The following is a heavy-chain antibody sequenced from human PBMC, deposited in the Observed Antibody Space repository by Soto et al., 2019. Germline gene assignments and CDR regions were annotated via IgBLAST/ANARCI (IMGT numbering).Heavy chain of an antibody. V-gene: IGHV1-18*01. J-gene: IGHJ6*02. D-gene: IGHD2-21*02. CDR3: ARVSIDEVAYCGGDCYSPYYYYGMDV. CDR2: ISAYNGNT. Sequence: ASVKVSCKASGYTFTSYGISWVRQAPGQGLERMGWISAYNGNTNYAQKLQGRVTMTTDTSTSTAYMELRSLRSDDTAVYYCARVSIDEVAYCGGDCYSPYYYYGMDVWGQGTTVTVSS. CDR1: GYTFTSYG.